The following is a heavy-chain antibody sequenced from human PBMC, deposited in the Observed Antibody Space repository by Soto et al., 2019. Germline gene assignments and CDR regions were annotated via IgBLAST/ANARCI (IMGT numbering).Heavy chain of an antibody. CDR2: MWYDGSNK. J-gene: IGHJ4*02. Sequence: GGSLRLSCATSGFTFGDYWMHGVLQAPGKWPEWVARMWYDGSNKYYADSVKGRFTISRDNSKNTLYLPMKSLRAEDTAVYYCARDHLTYYDFWSGYSGLVYWGQGTLVTVSS. CDR3: ARDHLTYYDFWSGYSGLVY. CDR1: GFTFGDYW. D-gene: IGHD3-3*01. V-gene: IGHV3-33*08.